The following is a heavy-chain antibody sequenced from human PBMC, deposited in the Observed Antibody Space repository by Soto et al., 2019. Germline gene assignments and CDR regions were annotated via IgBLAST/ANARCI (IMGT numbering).Heavy chain of an antibody. Sequence: GGSLRLSCAASGFTFSSYAMHWVRQAPGKGLEYVSAISSNGGSTYYANSVKGRFTISRDNSKNTLYLQMGSLRAEDMAVYYCARGPAATGKRFVYFDYWGQGTLVTVSS. CDR1: GFTFSSYA. D-gene: IGHD6-13*01. V-gene: IGHV3-64*01. CDR2: ISSNGGST. CDR3: ARGPAATGKRFVYFDY. J-gene: IGHJ4*02.